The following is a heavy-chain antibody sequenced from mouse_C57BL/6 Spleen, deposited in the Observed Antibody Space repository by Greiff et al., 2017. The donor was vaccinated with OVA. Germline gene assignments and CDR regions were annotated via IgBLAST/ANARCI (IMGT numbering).Heavy chain of an antibody. V-gene: IGHV1-15*01. Sequence: VQLVESGAELVRPGASVTLSCKASGYTFTDYEMHWVKQTPVHGLEWIGAIDPETGGTAYNQKFKGKAILTADKSSSTAYMELRSLTSEDSAVYYCTRGDGSSSSYAMDYWGQGTSVTVSS. CDR1: GYTFTDYE. CDR2: IDPETGGT. D-gene: IGHD1-1*01. J-gene: IGHJ4*01. CDR3: TRGDGSSSSYAMDY.